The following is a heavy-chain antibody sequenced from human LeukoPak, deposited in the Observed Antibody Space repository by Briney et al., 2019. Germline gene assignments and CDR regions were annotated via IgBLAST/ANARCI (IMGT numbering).Heavy chain of an antibody. V-gene: IGHV4-34*01. J-gene: IGHJ4*02. CDR1: GGSFSGYY. D-gene: IGHD3-10*01. CDR3: ARGPWFYGSGRYYNY. CDR2: INHSGST. Sequence: PSDTLSLPCAVYGGSFSGYYWRWIRQPPAKGLEWIGEINHSGSTNYNPSLKSRVTISVDTSKNQFSPKLSCVTAADTAVYFCARGPWFYGSGRYYNYWGQGTLVTVSS.